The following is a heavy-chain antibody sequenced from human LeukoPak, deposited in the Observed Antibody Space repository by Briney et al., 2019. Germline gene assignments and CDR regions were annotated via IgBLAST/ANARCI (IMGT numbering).Heavy chain of an antibody. J-gene: IGHJ4*02. Sequence: ASVKVSRKASGYTFTSYDINWVRQATGQELEWMGWMNPNSGNTGYAQKFQGRVTMTRDTSTSTVYMELSSLRSEDTAVYYCARDPMVRGVPFDYWGQGTLVTVSS. D-gene: IGHD3-10*01. CDR1: GYTFTSYD. CDR3: ARDPMVRGVPFDY. CDR2: MNPNSGNT. V-gene: IGHV1-8*01.